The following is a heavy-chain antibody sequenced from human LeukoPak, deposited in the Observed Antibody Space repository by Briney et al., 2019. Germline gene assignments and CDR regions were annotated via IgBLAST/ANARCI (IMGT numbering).Heavy chain of an antibody. Sequence: SETLSLTCTVSGGSISSYYWSWIRQPAGKGLEWIGRIYTSGSTNYNPSLKSRVTMSVGTSKNQFSLKLSSVTAADTAVYYCATGVVPAAMDEYYYYYGMDVWGQGTTVTVSS. CDR2: IYTSGST. J-gene: IGHJ6*02. D-gene: IGHD2-2*01. V-gene: IGHV4-4*07. CDR1: GGSISSYY. CDR3: ATGVVPAAMDEYYYYYGMDV.